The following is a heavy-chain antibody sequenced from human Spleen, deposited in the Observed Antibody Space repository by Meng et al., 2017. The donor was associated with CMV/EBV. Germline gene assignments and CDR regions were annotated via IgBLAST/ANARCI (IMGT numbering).Heavy chain of an antibody. CDR1: GFTFSSYA. J-gene: IGHJ6*02. V-gene: IGHV3-30-3*01. CDR2: ISYDGSNK. D-gene: IGHD6-13*01. Sequence: GESLKISCAASGFTFSSYAMHWVRQAPGKGLEWVAVISYDGSNKYYADSVKGRFTISRDNSKNTLYLQMNSLRAEDTAVYYCAREGSESSSPYYYYYGMDVWGQGTTVTVSS. CDR3: AREGSESSSPYYYYYGMDV.